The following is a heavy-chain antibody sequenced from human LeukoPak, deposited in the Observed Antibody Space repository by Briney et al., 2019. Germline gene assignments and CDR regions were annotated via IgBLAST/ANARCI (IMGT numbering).Heavy chain of an antibody. CDR1: GFTFSSYG. Sequence: GGSLRLSCAASGFTFSSYGMHWVRQAPGKGLEWVAVISYDGSNKYYADSVKGRFAISRDNSKNTLYLQMNSLRAEDTAVYYCAKDYYGSGAHDYWGQGTLVTVSS. J-gene: IGHJ4*02. CDR2: ISYDGSNK. CDR3: AKDYYGSGAHDY. V-gene: IGHV3-30*18. D-gene: IGHD3-10*01.